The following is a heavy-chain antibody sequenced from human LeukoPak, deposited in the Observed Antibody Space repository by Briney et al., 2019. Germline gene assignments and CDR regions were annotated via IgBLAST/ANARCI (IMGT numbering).Heavy chain of an antibody. CDR2: INHSGST. CDR3: ARALRAYYDFWSGYTRPDNWFDP. D-gene: IGHD3-3*01. V-gene: IGHV4-34*01. CDR1: GGSFSGYY. J-gene: IGHJ5*02. Sequence: PSETLSLTCAVYGGSFSGYYWSWIRQPPGKGLEWIGEINHSGSTNYNPSLKSRVTISVDTSKNQFSLKLSSVTAADTAVYYCARALRAYYDFWSGYTRPDNWFDPWGQGTLVTVSS.